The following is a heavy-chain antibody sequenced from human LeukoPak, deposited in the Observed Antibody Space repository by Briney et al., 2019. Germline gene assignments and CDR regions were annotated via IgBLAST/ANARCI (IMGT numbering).Heavy chain of an antibody. CDR1: GFTFSSYW. J-gene: IGHJ3*02. D-gene: IGHD3-10*01. CDR2: INSDGSST. CDR3: ARVLLWYGELLRHDAFDI. V-gene: IGHV3-74*01. Sequence: GGSLRLSCAASGFTFSSYWMHWVRQAPGKGLVWVSRINSDGSSTSYADSVKGRFTISRDNAKNTLYLQMNSLRAEDTAVYYCARVLLWYGELLRHDAFDIWGQGTMVTVSS.